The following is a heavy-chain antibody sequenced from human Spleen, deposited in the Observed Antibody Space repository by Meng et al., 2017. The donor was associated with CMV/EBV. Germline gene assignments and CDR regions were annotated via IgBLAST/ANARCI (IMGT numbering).Heavy chain of an antibody. CDR1: TYY. CDR2: MYYTGST. CDR3: ARHFPPPTTYSYDRGVYPGGDY. J-gene: IGHJ4*01. Sequence: TYYCGGIRQPPGKGLEWIGSMYYTGSTYCNTSLKKRVSISVNTSKNQFSLKLRSVTTADTAVYNCARHFPPPTTYSYDRGVYPGGDYWGHGTLVTVSS. D-gene: IGHD3-22*01. V-gene: IGHV4-39*01.